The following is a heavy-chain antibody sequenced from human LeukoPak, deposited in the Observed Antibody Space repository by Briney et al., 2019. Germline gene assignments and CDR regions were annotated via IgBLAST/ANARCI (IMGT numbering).Heavy chain of an antibody. D-gene: IGHD3-22*01. V-gene: IGHV4-39*01. CDR3: ARHLSSGYYYDAFDI. CDR2: IYYSGST. J-gene: IGHJ3*02. Sequence: SETLSLTCTVSGGSISSSSYYWGWIRQPPGKGLEWIGSIYYSGSTYYNPSLKSRVTISVDTSKNQFSLKLSSVTAADTAVYYCARHLSSGYYYDAFDIWGQGTTVTVSS. CDR1: GGSISSSSYY.